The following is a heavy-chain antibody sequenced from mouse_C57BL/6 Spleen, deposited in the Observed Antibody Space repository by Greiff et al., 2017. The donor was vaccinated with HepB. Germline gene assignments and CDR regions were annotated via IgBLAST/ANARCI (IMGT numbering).Heavy chain of an antibody. D-gene: IGHD1-1*01. CDR2: INYDGSST. CDR3: AREGLRSPYYAMDY. V-gene: IGHV5-16*01. Sequence: EVHLVESEGGLVQPGRSMKLSCTASGFTFSDYYMAWVRQVPEKGLEWVANINYDGSSTYYLDSLKSRFIISRDNAKNILYLQMSSLKSEDTATYYCAREGLRSPYYAMDYWGQGTSVTVSS. J-gene: IGHJ4*01. CDR1: GFTFSDYY.